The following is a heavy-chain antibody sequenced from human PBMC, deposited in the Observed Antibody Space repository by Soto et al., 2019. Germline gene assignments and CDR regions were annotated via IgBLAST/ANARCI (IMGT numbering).Heavy chain of an antibody. D-gene: IGHD2-2*01. CDR3: ARDCSSTSCYAYP. V-gene: IGHV1-69*08. CDR1: GGTFSSYT. Sequence: QVQLVQSGAEVKKPGSSVKVSCKASGGTFSSYTISWVRQAPGQGLEWMGRITPILGIANYAQKFQGRVTITADKSTSTAYMELSSLGSEDTAVYFCARDCSSTSCYAYPWGQGTLVTVSS. J-gene: IGHJ5*02. CDR2: ITPILGIA.